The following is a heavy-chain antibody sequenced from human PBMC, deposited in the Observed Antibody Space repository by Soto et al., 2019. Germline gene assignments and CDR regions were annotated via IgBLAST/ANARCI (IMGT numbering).Heavy chain of an antibody. D-gene: IGHD1-1*01. CDR3: TRGPRVSSTGTGAH. J-gene: IGHJ4*02. CDR1: GFTFSAYW. CDR2: ISDDGSTT. Sequence: EVQLAQSGGGLTQPGGSLRLSCEVSGFTFSAYWMHWVRQVPGKGLIWVSRISDDGSTTTYADSVKGRFTISRDNAKNTLYLQMNSLRADDTGLYYCTRGPRVSSTGTGAHWGQGTLVTVSS. V-gene: IGHV3-74*01.